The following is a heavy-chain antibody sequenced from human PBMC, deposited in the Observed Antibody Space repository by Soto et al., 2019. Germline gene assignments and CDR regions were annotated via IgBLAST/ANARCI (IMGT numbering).Heavy chain of an antibody. CDR2: IYYSGST. CDR3: ARVPRPHIRTWGPAAIRDYYYYYGMDV. Sequence: SETLSLTCTVSGGSISSGGYYWSRIRQHPGKGLEWIGYIYYSGSTYYSPSLKSRVTISVDTSKNQFSLKLSSVTAADTAVYYCARVPRPHIRTWGPAAIRDYYYYYGMDVWGQGTTVTVYS. V-gene: IGHV4-31*03. CDR1: GGSISSGGYY. D-gene: IGHD2-2*02. J-gene: IGHJ6*02.